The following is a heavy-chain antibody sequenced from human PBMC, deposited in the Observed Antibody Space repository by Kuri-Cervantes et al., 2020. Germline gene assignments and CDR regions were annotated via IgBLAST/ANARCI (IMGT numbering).Heavy chain of an antibody. J-gene: IGHJ4*02. CDR2: INHSGST. D-gene: IGHD5-24*01. CDR1: GGSFSGYY. CDR3: ARGHRRDGYNLGY. V-gene: IGHV4-34*01. Sequence: SETLSLTCAVYGGSFSGYYWSWIRQPPGKGLEWSGEINHSGSTNYNPSLKSRVTISVDTSKNQFSLKLSSVTAADTAVYYCARGHRRDGYNLGYWGQGTLVTVSS.